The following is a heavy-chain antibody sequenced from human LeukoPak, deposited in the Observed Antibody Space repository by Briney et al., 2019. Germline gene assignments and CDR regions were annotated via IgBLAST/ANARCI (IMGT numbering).Heavy chain of an antibody. CDR2: ISSSGGST. J-gene: IGHJ3*02. CDR3: AKGNYGGNSGAAFDI. CDR1: GFSFSSYA. V-gene: IGHV3-23*01. Sequence: GGSLRLSCAASGFSFSSYAVTWVRQAPGKGLEWVSGISSSGGSTYYADSVKGRFTISRDHAKKFLYLQMNSLRAEDTALYYCAKGNYGGNSGAAFDIWGQGTMVTVS. D-gene: IGHD4-23*01.